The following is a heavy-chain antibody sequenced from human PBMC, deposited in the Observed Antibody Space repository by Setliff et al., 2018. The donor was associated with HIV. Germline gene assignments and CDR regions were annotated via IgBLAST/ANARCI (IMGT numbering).Heavy chain of an antibody. J-gene: IGHJ3*01. V-gene: IGHV5-51*01. CDR2: MYPGTSTT. Sequence: GESLQISCQGSGYSFSTYWIGWVRQMPGKGLEWMGIMYPGTSTTKYSPSFQGQVTISADKSISTTYLQWSSLKASDTAMYYCASLSGYSGDAFDVWGQGTMVTVSS. CDR1: GYSFSTYW. D-gene: IGHD3-22*01. CDR3: ASLSGYSGDAFDV.